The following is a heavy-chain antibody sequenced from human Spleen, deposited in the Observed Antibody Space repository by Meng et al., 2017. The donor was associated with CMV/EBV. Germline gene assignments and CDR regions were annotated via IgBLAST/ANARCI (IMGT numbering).Heavy chain of an antibody. CDR1: GFTFSSYS. V-gene: IGHV3-21*01. J-gene: IGHJ6*02. Sequence: GESLKISCAASGFTFSSYSMNWVRQAPGKGLEWVSSISSSSSYIYYADSVEGRFTISRDNAKNSLYLQMNSLRAEDTAVYYCARVSGGNYYYGMDVWGQGTTVTVSS. CDR2: ISSSSSYI. CDR3: ARVSGGNYYYGMDV. D-gene: IGHD2-15*01.